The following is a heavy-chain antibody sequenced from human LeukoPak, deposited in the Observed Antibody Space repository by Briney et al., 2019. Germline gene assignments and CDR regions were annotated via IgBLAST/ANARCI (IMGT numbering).Heavy chain of an antibody. CDR2: VDRGVGST. CDR3: AKDGPYYYGSGSYYPPYYFDY. V-gene: IGHV3-23*01. D-gene: IGHD3-10*01. J-gene: IGHJ4*02. CDR1: GFTFSIYD. Sequence: PGGSLRLSCAASGFTFSIYDLSWVRQAPGKGLECVSAVDRGVGSTYYADSVKGRFTISRDNSKNTLYLQMNSLRAEDTAVYYCAKDGPYYYGSGSYYPPYYFDYWGQGTLVTVSS.